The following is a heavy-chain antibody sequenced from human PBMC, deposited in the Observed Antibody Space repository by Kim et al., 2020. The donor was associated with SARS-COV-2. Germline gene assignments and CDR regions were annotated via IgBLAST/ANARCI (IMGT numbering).Heavy chain of an antibody. Sequence: GGSLRLSCSASGFTFSSYAMHWVRQAPGKGLEYVSAISSNGGSTYYADSVKGRFTISRDNSKNTLYLQMSSLRAEDTAVYYCVKGRRPSSSWYSLGLVPLLNDAFDIWGQGTMVTVSS. CDR1: GFTFSSYA. V-gene: IGHV3-64D*06. J-gene: IGHJ3*02. CDR2: ISSNGGST. D-gene: IGHD6-13*01. CDR3: VKGRRPSSSWYSLGLVPLLNDAFDI.